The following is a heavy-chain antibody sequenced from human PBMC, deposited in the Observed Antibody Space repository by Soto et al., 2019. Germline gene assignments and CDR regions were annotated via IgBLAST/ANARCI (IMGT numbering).Heavy chain of an antibody. D-gene: IGHD3-22*01. V-gene: IGHV2-26*01. J-gene: IGHJ4*02. CDR3: ARVKYYYDSSGYYPYYFDY. Sequence: QVTLKESGPVLVKPTETLTLTCTVSGFSLSNARMGVSWIRQPPGKALEWLAHIFSNDEKSYSTSLKSRLTISKDTSKSQVVLTMTNMDPVDTATYYCARVKYYYDSSGYYPYYFDYWGQGTLVTVSS. CDR2: IFSNDEK. CDR1: GFSLSNARMG.